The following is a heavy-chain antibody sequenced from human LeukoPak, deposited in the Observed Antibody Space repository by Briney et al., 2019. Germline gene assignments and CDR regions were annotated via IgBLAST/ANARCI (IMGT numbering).Heavy chain of an antibody. CDR2: IIPIFGTA. Sequence: SVKVSCKASGGTFSSYAISWVRQAPGQGLEWMGGIIPIFGTANYAQKFQGRVTMTRNTSISTAYMELSSLRSEDMAVYYCAELGITMIGGVWGKGTTVTVSS. J-gene: IGHJ6*04. CDR3: AELGITMIGGV. CDR1: GGTFSSYA. D-gene: IGHD3-10*02. V-gene: IGHV1-69*05.